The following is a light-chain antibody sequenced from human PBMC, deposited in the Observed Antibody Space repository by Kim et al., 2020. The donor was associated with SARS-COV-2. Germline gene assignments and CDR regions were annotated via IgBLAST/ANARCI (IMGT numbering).Light chain of an antibody. CDR1: QSVSSK. V-gene: IGKV3-15*01. Sequence: EVVMTQSPATLSVSPGERATLSCRASQSVSSKLAWYQQKPGQAPRLLIYGASTRATGIPARFSGSGYGTEFTLTISSLQSEDFAVYYCQQYNIWPPWTFGQGTKVDIK. CDR2: GAS. CDR3: QQYNIWPPWT. J-gene: IGKJ1*01.